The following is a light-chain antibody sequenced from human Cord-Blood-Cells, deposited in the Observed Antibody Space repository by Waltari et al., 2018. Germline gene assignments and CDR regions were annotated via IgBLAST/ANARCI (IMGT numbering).Light chain of an antibody. Sequence: IVLTKSPATLSLSPGERATLSCRASQSVSSYLAWYQQKPGQAPRLLIYGASNRATGIPARFSGSGSGTDFTLTISSLEPEDLAVYYCQQRSNWPPLTFGGGTKVEIK. CDR3: QQRSNWPPLT. CDR1: QSVSSY. CDR2: GAS. V-gene: IGKV3-11*01. J-gene: IGKJ4*01.